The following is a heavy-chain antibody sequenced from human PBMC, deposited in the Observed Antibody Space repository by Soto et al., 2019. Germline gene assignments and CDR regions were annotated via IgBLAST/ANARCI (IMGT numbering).Heavy chain of an antibody. Sequence: SETLSLTCTVSGGSIRGYYWTWIRQPPGKGLEWVGYIYYSGRTTYNPSLKSRVTMSVDTSKNQISLKLHSVTAADTAVYYCAREVAAPGSVYFDFWGQGTLVTVS. CDR3: AREVAAPGSVYFDF. CDR2: IYYSGRT. V-gene: IGHV4-59*01. J-gene: IGHJ4*02. D-gene: IGHD6-13*01. CDR1: GGSIRGYY.